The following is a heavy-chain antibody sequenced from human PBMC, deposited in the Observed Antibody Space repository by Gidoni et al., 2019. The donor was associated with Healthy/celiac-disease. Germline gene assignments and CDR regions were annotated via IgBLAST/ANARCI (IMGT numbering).Heavy chain of an antibody. CDR3: ARGGSSSHNYYYYGMDV. V-gene: IGHV1-2*04. CDR1: GYTFTGYY. CDR2: INPNSGGT. J-gene: IGHJ6*02. Sequence: QVQLVQSGAEVKKPGASVKVSCTASGYTFTGYYMHWVRQAPGQGLEWMGWINPNSGGTNYAQKFQGWVTMTRDTSISTAYMELSRLRSDDTAVYYCARGGSSSHNYYYYGMDVWGQGTTVTVSS. D-gene: IGHD6-13*01.